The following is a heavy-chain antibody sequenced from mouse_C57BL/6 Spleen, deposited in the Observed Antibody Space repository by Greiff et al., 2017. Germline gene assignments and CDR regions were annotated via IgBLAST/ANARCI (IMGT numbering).Heavy chain of an antibody. CDR2: ISSGGSYT. CDR3: ARHGDKLTGGFAY. Sequence: EVQLQESGGDLVKPGGSLKLSCAASGFTFSSYGMSWVRQTPDKRLEWVATISSGGSYTYYPDSVKGRFTISRDNAKNTLYLQMSSLKSEDTAMYYCARHGDKLTGGFAYWGQGTLVTVSA. CDR1: GFTFSSYG. V-gene: IGHV5-6*01. D-gene: IGHD4-1*01. J-gene: IGHJ3*01.